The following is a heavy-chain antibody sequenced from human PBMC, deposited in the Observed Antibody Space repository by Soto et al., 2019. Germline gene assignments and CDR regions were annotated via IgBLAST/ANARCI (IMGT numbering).Heavy chain of an antibody. D-gene: IGHD3-10*01. Sequence: EVQLVESGGGLIQPGGSLRLSCAASGFTFSSYSMNWVRQAPGKGLEWVSYISSGSSNIHYADSVKGRFTISRDNAKNSLYLQMNSLRDEDTAVYYCATGGHHVLWFGVPAEFDYWGQGTLVTVSS. J-gene: IGHJ4*02. CDR1: GFTFSSYS. V-gene: IGHV3-48*02. CDR2: ISSGSSNI. CDR3: ATGGHHVLWFGVPAEFDY.